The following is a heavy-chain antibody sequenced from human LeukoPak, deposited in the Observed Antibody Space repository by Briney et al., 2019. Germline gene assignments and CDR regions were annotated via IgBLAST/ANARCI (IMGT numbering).Heavy chain of an antibody. CDR1: GGTFSSYA. V-gene: IGHV1-69*06. CDR3: ATNDYGGSSEFDY. Sequence: GASVKVSCKASGGTFSSYAISWVRQAPGQGPEWMGGIIPIFGTANYAQKFQGRVTITADKSTSTAYMELSSLRSEDTAVYYCATNDYGGSSEFDYWGQGTLVTVSS. J-gene: IGHJ4*02. D-gene: IGHD4-23*01. CDR2: IIPIFGTA.